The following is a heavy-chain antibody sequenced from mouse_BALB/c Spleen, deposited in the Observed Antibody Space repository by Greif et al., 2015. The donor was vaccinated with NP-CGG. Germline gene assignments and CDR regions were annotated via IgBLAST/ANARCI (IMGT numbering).Heavy chain of an antibody. CDR1: GFNIKDTY. D-gene: IGHD3-1*01. CDR2: IDPANGNT. Sequence: EVMLVESGAELVKPGASVELSCTASGFNIKDTYMHWVKQRPEQGLEWIGRIDPANGNTKYDPKFQGKATITADTSSNTAYLQLSSLTPEDTAVYYCARARPYYAMDYWGQGTSVTVSS. V-gene: IGHV14-3*02. J-gene: IGHJ4*01. CDR3: ARARPYYAMDY.